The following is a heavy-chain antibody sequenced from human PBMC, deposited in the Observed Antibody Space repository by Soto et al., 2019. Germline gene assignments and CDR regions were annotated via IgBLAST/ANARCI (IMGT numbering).Heavy chain of an antibody. V-gene: IGHV3-9*01. D-gene: IGHD3-9*01. J-gene: IGHJ6*02. CDR1: GFTFDDYA. CDR2: ISWNSGSI. CDR3: AKDMAATYYDILTGRVFGMDV. Sequence: EVQLVESGGGLVQPGRSLRLSCAASGFTFDDYAMHWVRQAPGKGLEWVSGISWNSGSIGYADSVKGRFTISSDNAKNSLYLQMNSLRAEDTALYYCAKDMAATYYDILTGRVFGMDVWGQGTTVTVSS.